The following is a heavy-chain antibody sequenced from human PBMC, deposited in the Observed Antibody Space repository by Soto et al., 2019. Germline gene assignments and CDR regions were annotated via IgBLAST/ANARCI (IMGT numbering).Heavy chain of an antibody. J-gene: IGHJ4*02. CDR1: GGSISSSSYY. CDR3: ARRVTGYDFWSGYYGRFDY. V-gene: IGHV4-39*01. CDR2: IYYSGST. D-gene: IGHD3-3*01. Sequence: SETLSLTCTVSGGSISSSSYYWGWIRQPPGKGLEWIGSIYYSGSTYYNPSLKSRVTISVDTSKNQFSLKLSSVTAADTAVYYCARRVTGYDFWSGYYGRFDYWGQGTLVTVSS.